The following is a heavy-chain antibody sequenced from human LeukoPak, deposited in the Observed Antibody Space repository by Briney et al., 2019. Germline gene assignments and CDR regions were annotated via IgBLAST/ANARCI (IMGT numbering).Heavy chain of an antibody. CDR2: TYYSGST. Sequence: PSETLSLTCTVSGGSISSSSYYWGWIRQPPGKGLEWIGSTYYSGSTYYNPSLKSRVTISVDTSKNQFSLKLSSVTAADTAVYYCASSNLWDFGFGYWGQGTLVTVSS. CDR1: GGSISSSSYY. CDR3: ASSNLWDFGFGY. D-gene: IGHD1-26*01. V-gene: IGHV4-39*01. J-gene: IGHJ4*02.